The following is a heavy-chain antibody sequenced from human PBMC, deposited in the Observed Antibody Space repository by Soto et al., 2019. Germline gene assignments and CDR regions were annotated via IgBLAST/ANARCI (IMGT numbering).Heavy chain of an antibody. D-gene: IGHD2-2*01. Sequence: ASVKVSCKASGYTFTGCYMHWVRQAPGQGLEWMGWINPNSGGTNYAQKFQGRVTMTRDTSISTAYMELSRLRSDDTAVYYCARAVVVPAAEYYYYGMDVWGQGTTVTVSS. CDR1: GYTFTGCY. J-gene: IGHJ6*02. V-gene: IGHV1-2*02. CDR3: ARAVVVPAAEYYYYGMDV. CDR2: INPNSGGT.